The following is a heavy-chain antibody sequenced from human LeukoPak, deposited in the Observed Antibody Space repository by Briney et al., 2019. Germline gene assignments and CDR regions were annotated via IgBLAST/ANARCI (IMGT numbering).Heavy chain of an antibody. CDR1: GFTYSNVW. CDR2: IKTNAEGGTL. J-gene: IGHJ4*02. V-gene: IGHV3-15*07. Sequence: GGSLRLSCAASGFTYSNVWMNWVRQAPGKGLEWVVRIKTNAEGGTLDYTAPVKGTFTISRDDSKNKLYLQMDSLEVEDTGMYYCTTGIDDEGGYWGQGTLVTVSS. D-gene: IGHD3-3*02. CDR3: TTGIDDEGGY.